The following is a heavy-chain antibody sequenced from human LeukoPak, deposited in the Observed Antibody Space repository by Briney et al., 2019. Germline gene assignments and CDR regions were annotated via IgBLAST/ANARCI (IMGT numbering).Heavy chain of an antibody. D-gene: IGHD2-15*01. CDR2: ISSSSSYI. CDR3: ARDGYIVRHFDI. V-gene: IGHV3-21*01. CDR1: GFTFSSYS. J-gene: IGHJ3*02. Sequence: GGSLRLSCAASGFTFSSYSMNWVRQAPGKGLEWVSSISSSSSYIYYADSVKGRFTISRDNAKNSLYLQMNSLRAEDTAVYYCARDGYIVRHFDIWGQGTMVTVSS.